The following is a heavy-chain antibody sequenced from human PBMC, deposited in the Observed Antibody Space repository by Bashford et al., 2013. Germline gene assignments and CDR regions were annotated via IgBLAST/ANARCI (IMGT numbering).Heavy chain of an antibody. D-gene: IGHD6-6*01. CDR2: MNPNSANT. CDR3: ARATRNQLVSDY. CDR1: GYTLTELS. Sequence: SASVKVSCKVSGYTLTELSMHWVRQATGQGLEWMGWMNPNSANTGYAQKFQGRVTMTRDTSTSTAYMELSSLTSEDTAVYYCARATRNQLVSDYWGQGTVVTVSS. V-gene: IGHV1-8*01. J-gene: IGHJ4*02.